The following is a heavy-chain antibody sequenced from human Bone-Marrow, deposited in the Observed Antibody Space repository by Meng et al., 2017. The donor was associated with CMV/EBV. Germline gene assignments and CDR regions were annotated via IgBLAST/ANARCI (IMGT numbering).Heavy chain of an antibody. Sequence: ASVKVSCKASGYTFTSYDINWVRQATGQGLEWMGWMNPNSGNTGYAQKFQGRVTMTRNTSISTAYMELRSLRSDDTAVYYCARVSIVVVPAAIGAHAFDIWGQGTMVTVSS. CDR1: GYTFTSYD. CDR2: MNPNSGNT. D-gene: IGHD2-2*01. V-gene: IGHV1-8*01. CDR3: ARVSIVVVPAAIGAHAFDI. J-gene: IGHJ3*02.